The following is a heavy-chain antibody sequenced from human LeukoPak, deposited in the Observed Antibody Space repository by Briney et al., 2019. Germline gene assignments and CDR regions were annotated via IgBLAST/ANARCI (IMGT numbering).Heavy chain of an antibody. V-gene: IGHV1-2*02. D-gene: IGHD4-17*01. J-gene: IGHJ4*02. CDR3: ARVGTTVTTEAYFDF. CDR2: INPKSGGT. CDR1: GYTFTGNY. Sequence: ASVKVSCKASGYTFTGNYLHWVRQPPGQGLEWVGWINPKSGGTNYAQKFQGRVTMTSDTSITTEYMELSRLRSGDTAVYYCARVGTTVTTEAYFDFWGQGTLVTVSS.